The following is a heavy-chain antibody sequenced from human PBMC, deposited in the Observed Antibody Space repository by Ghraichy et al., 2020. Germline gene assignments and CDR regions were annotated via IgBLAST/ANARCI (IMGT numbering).Heavy chain of an antibody. CDR1: GGSISSYY. CDR2: IYYSGST. D-gene: IGHD5-18*01. J-gene: IGHJ6*03. CDR3: ARGIWLRYYYYYMDV. Sequence: SQTLSLTCTVSGGSISSYYWSWIRQPPGKGLEWIGYIYYSGSTNYNPSLKSRVTISVDTSKNQFSLKLSSVTAADTAVYYCARGIWLRYYYYYMDVWGKGTTVTVSS. V-gene: IGHV4-59*01.